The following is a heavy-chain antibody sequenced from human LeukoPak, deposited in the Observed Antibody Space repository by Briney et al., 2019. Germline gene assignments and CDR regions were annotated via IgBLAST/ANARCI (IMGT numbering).Heavy chain of an antibody. CDR2: INPSGGST. J-gene: IGHJ6*02. Sequence: ASVKVSCKASGYTFTSYYMHWVRQAPGQGLEWMGIINPSGGSTSYAQKFQGRVTMTRDTSTSTVYMELSSLRSEDTAVYYCATSSGRTTAEYYYYYGMDVWGQGTTVTVSS. CDR3: ATSSGRTTAEYYYYYGMDV. D-gene: IGHD4-17*01. CDR1: GYTFTSYY. V-gene: IGHV1-46*01.